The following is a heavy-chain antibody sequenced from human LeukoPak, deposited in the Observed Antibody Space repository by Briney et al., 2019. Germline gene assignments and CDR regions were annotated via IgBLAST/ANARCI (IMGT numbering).Heavy chain of an antibody. CDR1: GFTSSSYS. J-gene: IGHJ6*01. Sequence: PGGSLRPSCAPSGFTSSSYSMNWVRHAPEEGLEWVSYTSSSIRTINYAKSVKGPFTISTDKSKNPPYLQINSLRAEGTAFIFCAMIPRVYGISVWGQGTTVTVSS. V-gene: IGHV3-48*01. D-gene: IGHD6-13*01. CDR3: AMIPRVYGISV. CDR2: TSSSIRTI.